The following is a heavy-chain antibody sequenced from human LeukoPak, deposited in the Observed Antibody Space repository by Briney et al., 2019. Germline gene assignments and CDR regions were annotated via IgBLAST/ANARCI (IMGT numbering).Heavy chain of an antibody. D-gene: IGHD2-2*01. V-gene: IGHV1-2*02. CDR1: GYTSTGYY. CDR2: INPNSGGT. J-gene: IGHJ6*02. Sequence: ASVKVSCKASGYTSTGYYMHWVRQAPGQGLEWMGWINPNSGGTNYAQKFQGRVTMTRDTSISTAYMELSRLRSDDTAVYYCARDCTSCYYYYGMDVWGQGTTVTVSS. CDR3: ARDCTSCYYYYGMDV.